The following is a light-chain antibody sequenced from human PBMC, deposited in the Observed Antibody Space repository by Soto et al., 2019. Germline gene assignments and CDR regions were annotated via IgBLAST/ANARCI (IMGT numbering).Light chain of an antibody. CDR1: QSIGTW. J-gene: IGKJ3*01. CDR2: GAS. V-gene: IGKV1-5*01. CDR3: QQYKNYLT. Sequence: DIPMTQSPSTLSASVGDRVTITCRASQSIGTWLAWYQQKPGKAPKVLIYGASSLESGVPSRFSGSGSGTEFTLTISSLQPDDFATYYCQQYKNYLTFGPGTKVDIK.